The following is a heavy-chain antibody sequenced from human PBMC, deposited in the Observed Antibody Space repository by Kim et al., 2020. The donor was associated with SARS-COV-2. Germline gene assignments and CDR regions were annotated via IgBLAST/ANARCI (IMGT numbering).Heavy chain of an antibody. D-gene: IGHD6-13*01. V-gene: IGHV3-21*01. Sequence: DSVKGRLTISRENAKNSLYRQMTSLRAEDTALYYCARDGGLRGSSSWADYWGQGTLVTVSS. CDR3: ARDGGLRGSSSWADY. J-gene: IGHJ4*02.